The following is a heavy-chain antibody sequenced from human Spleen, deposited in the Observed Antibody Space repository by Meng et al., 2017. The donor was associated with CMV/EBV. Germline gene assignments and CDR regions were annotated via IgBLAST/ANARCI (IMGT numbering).Heavy chain of an antibody. V-gene: IGHV1-18*01. D-gene: IGHD3-22*01. CDR3: ARVPAPYYYDSSGPFDY. J-gene: IGHJ4*02. CDR2: ISSYKGNT. CDR1: YTFTTYA. Sequence: YTFTTYAIRWVRQAPGQGLEWMGWISSYKGNTLSAQKFQGRVTMTTDTTTSTAYMELTSLNSDDTAVYFCARVPAPYYYDSSGPFDYWGQGTLVTVSS.